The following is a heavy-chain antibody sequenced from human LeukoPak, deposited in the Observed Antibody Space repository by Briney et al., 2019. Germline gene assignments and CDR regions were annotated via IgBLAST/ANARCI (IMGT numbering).Heavy chain of an antibody. CDR1: GGSFSGYY. D-gene: IGHD4-23*01. Sequence: SETLSLTCAVYGGSFSGYYWSWIRQPPGKGLEWIGEINHSGSTYYNPSLKSRVTISVDTSKNQFSLKLSSVTAADTAVYYCARLRWAFHYWGQGTLVTVSS. V-gene: IGHV4-34*01. CDR3: ARLRWAFHY. J-gene: IGHJ4*02. CDR2: INHSGST.